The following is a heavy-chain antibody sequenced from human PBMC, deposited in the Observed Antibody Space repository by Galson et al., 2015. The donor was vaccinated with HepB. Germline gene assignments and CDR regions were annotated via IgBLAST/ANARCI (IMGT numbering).Heavy chain of an antibody. CDR2: ISSSSSTI. V-gene: IGHV3-48*01. CDR3: ARGGRASAFDI. CDR1: GFTFSSYS. J-gene: IGHJ3*02. Sequence: SLRLSCAASGFTFSSYSMNWVRQAPGKGLEWVSYISSSSSTIYYADSVKGRFTISRDNAKNSLYLQMNSLRAEDTAVYYCARGGRASAFDIWGQGTMVTVSS.